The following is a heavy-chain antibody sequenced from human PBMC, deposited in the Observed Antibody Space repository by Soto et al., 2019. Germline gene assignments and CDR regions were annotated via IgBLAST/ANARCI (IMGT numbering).Heavy chain of an antibody. CDR2: INHSGST. D-gene: IGHD2-15*01. J-gene: IGHJ4*02. CDR1: GGSFSGYY. CDR3: ATMGTPATGLYFFDY. V-gene: IGHV4-34*01. Sequence: SETLSLSCAVYGGSFSGYYWTWIRQPPGTGLEWIGEINHSGSTNYNPSLKSRVTISVDTSKSQFSLNLSFVTAADTAVYYCATMGTPATGLYFFDYWVQGSPVTVSS.